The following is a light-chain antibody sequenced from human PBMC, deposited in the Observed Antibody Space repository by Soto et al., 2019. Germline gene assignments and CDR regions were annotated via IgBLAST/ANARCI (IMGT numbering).Light chain of an antibody. CDR3: QQLNSYLT. J-gene: IGKJ5*01. CDR1: LGISSY. V-gene: IGKV1-9*01. CDR2: AAS. Sequence: DIPLTQSPSFLSASVGDRVTITCRASLGISSYLAWYQQKPGKAPKLLIYAASTLQSGVPSRFSGSGSGTEFTLTITSLQPEDFATYYCQQLNSYLTFGQGTRRDI.